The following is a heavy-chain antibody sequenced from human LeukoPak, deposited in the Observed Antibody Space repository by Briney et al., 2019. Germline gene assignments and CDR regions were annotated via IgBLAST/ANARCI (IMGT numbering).Heavy chain of an antibody. CDR1: GYSFSSFW. CDR2: VYPDDSAA. D-gene: IGHD3-16*01. CDR3: ARSRVWGDSRWAFDY. V-gene: IGHV5-51*01. Sequence: GHSLKVSCQGSGYSFSSFWVGWVRQTPGKGLEWMGVVYPDDSAARYSPSFQGQITFSADKSLDTAYLQWSSLRASDTGIYFCARSRVWGDSRWAFDYWGQGTPVTVSS. J-gene: IGHJ4*02.